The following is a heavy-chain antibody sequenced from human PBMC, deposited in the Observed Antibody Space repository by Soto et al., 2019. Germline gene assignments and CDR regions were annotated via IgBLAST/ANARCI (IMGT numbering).Heavy chain of an antibody. CDR2: INAGNGNT. CDR3: ARIGFWSGYYLTY. V-gene: IGHV1-3*01. J-gene: IGHJ4*02. CDR1: GYTFTSYA. D-gene: IGHD3-3*01. Sequence: ASVKVSCKASGYTFTSYAMHWVRQAPGQRLEWMGWINAGNGNTGYAQKFQGRVTMTRNTSISTAYMELSSLRSEDTAVYYCARIGFWSGYYLTYWGQGTLVTVSS.